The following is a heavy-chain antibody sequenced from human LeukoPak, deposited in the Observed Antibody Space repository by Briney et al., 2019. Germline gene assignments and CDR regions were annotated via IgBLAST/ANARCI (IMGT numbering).Heavy chain of an antibody. CDR2: IYTSGST. CDR1: GGSISSGSYY. CDR3: ATNQGVTIFGVVLDAFDI. Sequence: PSEALSLTCTVSGGSISSGSYYWSWIRQPAGKGLEWIGRIYTSGSTNYNPSLKSRVTMSVDTSKNQFSLKLSSVTAADTAVYYCATNQGVTIFGVVLDAFDIWGQGTMVTVSS. J-gene: IGHJ3*02. V-gene: IGHV4-61*02. D-gene: IGHD3-3*01.